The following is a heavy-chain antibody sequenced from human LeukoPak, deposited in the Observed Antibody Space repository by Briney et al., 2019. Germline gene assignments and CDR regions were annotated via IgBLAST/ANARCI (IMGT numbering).Heavy chain of an antibody. CDR2: IYYNGST. CDR3: ARGELDILTGNNWFDP. J-gene: IGHJ5*02. V-gene: IGHV4-30-4*01. CDR1: GGSISSGDYY. D-gene: IGHD3-9*01. Sequence: SQTLSLTCTVSGGSISSGDYYWSWIRQPPGKGLEWIGYIYYNGSTYYNPSLKSRVTVSVDTSKNQFSLKLSSVTAADTAVYYCARGELDILTGNNWFDPWGQGTLVTVSS.